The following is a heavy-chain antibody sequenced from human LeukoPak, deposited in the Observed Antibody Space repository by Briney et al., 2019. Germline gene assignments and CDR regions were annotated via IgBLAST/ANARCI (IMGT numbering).Heavy chain of an antibody. CDR3: ARVKYDILTGLYYMDV. CDR1: GYTFTGYY. Sequence: GASVKVSCKASGYTFTGYYMHWVRQAPGQGLEWMGWINPNSGGTNYAQKFQGRVTMTRDTSISTAYMELSRLRSDDTAVYYCARVKYDILTGLYYMDVWGKGTTVTISS. D-gene: IGHD3-9*01. CDR2: INPNSGGT. J-gene: IGHJ6*03. V-gene: IGHV1-2*02.